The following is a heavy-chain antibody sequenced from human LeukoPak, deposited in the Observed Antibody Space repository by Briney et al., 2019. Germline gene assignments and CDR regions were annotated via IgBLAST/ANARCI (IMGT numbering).Heavy chain of an antibody. J-gene: IGHJ4*02. CDR1: GGSISSYY. Sequence: ASETLSLTCTVSGGSISSYYWSWIRQPPGKGLEWIGSIYHSGSTYYNPSLKSRVTISVDTSKNQFSLKLSSVTAADTAVYYCASVGLHNYWGQGTLVTVSS. D-gene: IGHD5-18*01. V-gene: IGHV4-59*08. CDR3: ASVGLHNY. CDR2: IYHSGST.